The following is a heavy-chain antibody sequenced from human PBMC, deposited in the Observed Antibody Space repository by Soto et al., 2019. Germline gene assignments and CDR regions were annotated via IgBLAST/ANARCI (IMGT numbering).Heavy chain of an antibody. CDR3: ARDRSTYGGGGTGEVKENWFDP. D-gene: IGHD2-8*01. CDR2: AYYSGST. V-gene: IGHV4-59*01. J-gene: IGHJ5*02. Sequence: SETLSLTCSVSGGSISHYYWSWIRQSPGKGLEWIGYAYYSGSTDYNPSLKSRVTMSVDTSKNQASLKLNSVTTADTAVYYCARDRSTYGGGGTGEVKENWFDPWGPGTLVTVSS. CDR1: GGSISHYY.